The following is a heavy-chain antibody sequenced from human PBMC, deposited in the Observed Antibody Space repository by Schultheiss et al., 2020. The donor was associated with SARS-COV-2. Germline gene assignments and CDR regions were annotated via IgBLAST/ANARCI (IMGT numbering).Heavy chain of an antibody. D-gene: IGHD3-10*01. CDR3: ARVGQTYYYGSGSSGFDP. CDR2: ISSSSTI. J-gene: IGHJ5*02. Sequence: GGSLRLSCAASGITFSSQSMNWVRQAPGKGLEWVSSISSSSTIYYADSVKGRFIISRDNAKNSLYLQMNSLRAEDTAVYYCARVGQTYYYGSGSSGFDPWGQGTLVTVSS. V-gene: IGHV3-69-1*01. CDR1: GITFSSQS.